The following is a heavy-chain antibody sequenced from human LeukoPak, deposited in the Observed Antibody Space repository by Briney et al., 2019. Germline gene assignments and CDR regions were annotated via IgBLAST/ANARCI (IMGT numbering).Heavy chain of an antibody. D-gene: IGHD5-24*01. V-gene: IGHV4-59*01. Sequence: SSETLSLTCTVSGGSIRSYYWSWIRQPPGKGLEWIGYIYYSGITNYNPSLKSRVTISVNTSKNQFSLKLSSVTAADTAVYYCAREDATSRFDYWGQGTLVTVSS. CDR1: GGSIRSYY. J-gene: IGHJ4*02. CDR3: AREDATSRFDY. CDR2: IYYSGIT.